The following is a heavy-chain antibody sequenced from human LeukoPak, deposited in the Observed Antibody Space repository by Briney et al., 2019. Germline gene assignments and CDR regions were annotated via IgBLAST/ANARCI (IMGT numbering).Heavy chain of an antibody. CDR1: GDSFSSVTDY. J-gene: IGHJ4*02. Sequence: SETLSLTCTVSGDSFSSVTDYWAWIRQPPGKGLEWIASGDYSGGTYYNPSLESRVAISTDMSKNQFSLKLTSVTGADTAVYYCAGERGEEYSSGWYKTNFFDNWGQGIRVTVSS. CDR3: AGERGEEYSSGWYKTNFFDN. D-gene: IGHD6-19*01. V-gene: IGHV4-39*07. CDR2: GDYSGGT.